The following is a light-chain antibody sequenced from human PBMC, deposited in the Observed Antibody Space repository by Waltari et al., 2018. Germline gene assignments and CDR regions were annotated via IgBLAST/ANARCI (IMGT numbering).Light chain of an antibody. CDR2: DAC. Sequence: DIQMTQSPSSVSASVGDRVIITCRASQDISRWLAWYQRTPGKAPKFLICDACALQSGVPSRFSGTGSGTEFTLTISSLQPEDFATYYCQHGNTFPLTFGGGTKVEIK. CDR3: QHGNTFPLT. J-gene: IGKJ4*01. V-gene: IGKV1-12*01. CDR1: QDISRW.